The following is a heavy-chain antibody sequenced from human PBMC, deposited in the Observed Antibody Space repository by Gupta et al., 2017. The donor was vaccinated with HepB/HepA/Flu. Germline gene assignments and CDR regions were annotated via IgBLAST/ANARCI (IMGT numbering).Heavy chain of an antibody. D-gene: IGHD3-3*01. CDR1: GFTFSSYW. CDR2: IKQDGSEK. CDR3: ARASPIWSGYYWDY. V-gene: IGHV3-7*01. J-gene: IGHJ4*02. Sequence: EVQLVESGGGLVQPGGSLRLSCAASGFTFSSYWMSWVRQAPGKGLEWVANIKQDGSEKYYVDSVKGRFTISRDNAKNSLYLQMNSLRAEDTAVYYCARASPIWSGYYWDYWGQGTLVTVSS.